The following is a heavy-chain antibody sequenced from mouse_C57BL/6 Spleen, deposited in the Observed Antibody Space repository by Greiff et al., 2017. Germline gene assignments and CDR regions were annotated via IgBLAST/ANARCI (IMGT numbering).Heavy chain of an antibody. Sequence: EVKLMESGPELVKPGASVKIPCKASGYTFTDYNMDWVKQSHGKSLEWIGDINPNNGGTIYNQKFKGKATLTVDKSSSTAYMELRSLTSEDTAVYYCARGDSNYDYFDYWGQGTTLTVSS. J-gene: IGHJ2*01. CDR3: ARGDSNYDYFDY. D-gene: IGHD2-5*01. CDR1: GYTFTDYN. V-gene: IGHV1-18*01. CDR2: INPNNGGT.